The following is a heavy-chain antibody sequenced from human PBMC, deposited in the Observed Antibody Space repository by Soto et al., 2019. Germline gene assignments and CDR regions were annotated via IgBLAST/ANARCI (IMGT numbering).Heavy chain of an antibody. CDR2: ISSSSSTI. J-gene: IGHJ6*02. V-gene: IGHV3-48*02. CDR1: GFTFSSYS. Sequence: GGSLRLSCGASGFTFSSYSMNWVRQAPGKGLEWISYISSSSSTIFYADSVKGRFTISRDSDKNSLYLQMNNLREEDTAIFYCAKWDTHGIIPPTVGGNYYYYDIDVWGQGTRVTVSS. D-gene: IGHD5-18*01. CDR3: AKWDTHGIIPPTVGGNYYYYDIDV.